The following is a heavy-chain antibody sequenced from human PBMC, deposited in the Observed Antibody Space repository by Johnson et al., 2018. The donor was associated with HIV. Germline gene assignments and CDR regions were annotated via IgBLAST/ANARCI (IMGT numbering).Heavy chain of an antibody. CDR2: INSDGSST. CDR1: GFTFSSYW. V-gene: IGHV3-74*02. J-gene: IGHJ3*02. Sequence: VQLVESGGGLVQPGGSLRLSCAASGFTFSSYWMHWVRQAPGTGLVWVSRINSDGSSTSYADSVKGRFTISRDNAKNTLYLQMNSLRAEDTAVYYCAAYYDFWSGSYTSGFDIWGQGTMVTVSS. D-gene: IGHD3-3*01. CDR3: AAYYDFWSGSYTSGFDI.